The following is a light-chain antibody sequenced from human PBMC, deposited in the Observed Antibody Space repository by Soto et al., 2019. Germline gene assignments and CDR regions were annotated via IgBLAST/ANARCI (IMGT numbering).Light chain of an antibody. Sequence: QSVLTQPASVSGSPGQSITISCTGTTSDFGGYYFVPWYQQHPGKAPKLMIYDVSNRPSGVSNRFSGFKSGNTASLTISGLQAEDEADYYCSSYRSSNTPFVFGTGTKVTVL. V-gene: IGLV2-14*01. CDR1: TSDFGGYYF. J-gene: IGLJ1*01. CDR3: SSYRSSNTPFV. CDR2: DVS.